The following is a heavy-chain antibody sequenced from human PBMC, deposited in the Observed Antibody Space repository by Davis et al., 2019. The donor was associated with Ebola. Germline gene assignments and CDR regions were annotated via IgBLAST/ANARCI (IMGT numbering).Heavy chain of an antibody. J-gene: IGHJ4*02. V-gene: IGHV3-66*01. CDR2: IYSGGST. Sequence: PGGSLRLSCAASGFTVSSNYMSWVRQAPGKGLEWVSVIYSGGSTYYADSVKGRFTISRDNAKNSLYLQMNSLRAEDTAVYYCASNPMVPVHVEQQLPTGGYFDYWGQGTLVTVSS. CDR1: GFTVSSNY. CDR3: ASNPMVPVHVEQQLPTGGYFDY. D-gene: IGHD6-13*01.